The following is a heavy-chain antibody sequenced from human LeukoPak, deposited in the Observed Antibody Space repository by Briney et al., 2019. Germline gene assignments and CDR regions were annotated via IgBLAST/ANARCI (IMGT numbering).Heavy chain of an antibody. D-gene: IGHD6-6*01. CDR3: ARGLSSIAARQFDY. J-gene: IGHJ4*02. Sequence: SETLSLTCAVYGGSFSGYYWSWIRQPPGKGLEWIGEINHSGSTNYNPSLKSRVTISVDTSKNQFSLKLSSVTAADTAVYYCARGLSSIAARQFDYWGQGTLVTVSS. CDR1: GGSFSGYY. V-gene: IGHV4-34*01. CDR2: INHSGST.